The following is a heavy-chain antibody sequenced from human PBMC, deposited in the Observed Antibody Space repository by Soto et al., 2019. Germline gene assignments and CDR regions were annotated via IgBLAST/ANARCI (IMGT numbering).Heavy chain of an antibody. V-gene: IGHV1-69*12. CDR3: ASGGQQLANCYFDL. D-gene: IGHD6-13*01. J-gene: IGHJ2*01. CDR2: IIPIFGTA. CDR1: GGTFSSYA. Sequence: VQLMLSGAEVKKPGSSVKVSCKASGGTFSSYAISWVRQAPGQGLEWMGGIIPIFGTANYAQKFQGRVTITADESTSTAYMELSSLRSEDTAVYYCASGGQQLANCYFDLWGRGTLVTVSS.